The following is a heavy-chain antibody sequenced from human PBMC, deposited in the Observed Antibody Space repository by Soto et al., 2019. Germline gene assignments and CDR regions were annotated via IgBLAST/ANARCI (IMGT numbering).Heavy chain of an antibody. CDR1: GGSISSGGYY. D-gene: IGHD4-4*01. CDR3: ASLQADYSNYDDYYYYMDV. J-gene: IGHJ6*03. Sequence: ASETLSLTCTVSGGSISSGGYYWSWIRQHPGKGLEWIGYIYYSGSTYYNPSLKSRVTISVDTSKNQFSLKLSSVTAADTAVYYCASLQADYSNYDDYYYYMDVWGKGTTVTVSS. V-gene: IGHV4-31*03. CDR2: IYYSGST.